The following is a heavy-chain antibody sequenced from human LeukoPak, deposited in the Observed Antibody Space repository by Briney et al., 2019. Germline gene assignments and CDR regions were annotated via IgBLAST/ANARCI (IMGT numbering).Heavy chain of an antibody. D-gene: IGHD7-27*01. V-gene: IGHV3-23*01. CDR1: GFTFSSYT. J-gene: IGHJ4*02. CDR3: AKDGGLWVSAHWGDS. CDR2: ITTSDGNT. Sequence: GGSLRLSCAASGFTFSSYTMSWVRQAPGKGLEWVSPITTSDGNTYYADSVKGRFTVSRDNSKNTLYLQMNSLRAEATAVYYCAKDGGLWVSAHWGDSWGRGTLVTVSS.